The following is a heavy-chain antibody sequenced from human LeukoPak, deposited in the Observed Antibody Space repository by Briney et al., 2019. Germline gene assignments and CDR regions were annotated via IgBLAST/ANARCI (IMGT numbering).Heavy chain of an antibody. V-gene: IGHV3-30-3*01. J-gene: IGHJ3*02. Sequence: GGSLRLSCAASGFTFTAYLIHWVRQAPGKGLEWVAVMSSDGNAMFYADSVKGRFTISRDNSKNTLYLQMNSLRAEDTAVYYCAKETLSGDSFAGGAFDIWGQGTMVTVSS. CDR2: MSSDGNAM. D-gene: IGHD2-21*02. CDR1: GFTFTAYL. CDR3: AKETLSGDSFAGGAFDI.